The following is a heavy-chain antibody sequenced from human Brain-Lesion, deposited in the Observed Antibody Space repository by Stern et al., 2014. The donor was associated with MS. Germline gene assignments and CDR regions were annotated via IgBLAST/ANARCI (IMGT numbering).Heavy chain of an antibody. CDR3: AGEEDIRYCSGGSCTGNWFDP. CDR1: GGSVSSTSYA. CDR2: IYYSGNT. Sequence: QVQLVESGPGLVKPSETLSLTCTVAGGSVSSTSYAWAWIRQPPGKGLEWIGAIYYSGNTYYSPSLQSRLTISLDTSKNPVSLHLRSVTAADTAVYYCAGEEDIRYCSGGSCTGNWFDPWGQGTLVTVSS. V-gene: IGHV4-39*01. D-gene: IGHD2-15*01. J-gene: IGHJ5*02.